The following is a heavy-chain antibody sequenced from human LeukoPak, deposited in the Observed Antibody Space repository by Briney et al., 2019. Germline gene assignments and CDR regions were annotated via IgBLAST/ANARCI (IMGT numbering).Heavy chain of an antibody. CDR3: ARTGSSGWSPAYYFDY. CDR2: IYYSGST. Sequence: PSETLSLTCTVSGGSISSSSYYWGWIRQPPGKGLEWIGSIYYSGSTYYNPSLKSRVTISVDTSKNQFSLKLSSVTAADTAVYYCARTGSSGWSPAYYFDYWGQGTLVTVPS. CDR1: GGSISSSSYY. V-gene: IGHV4-39*01. J-gene: IGHJ4*02. D-gene: IGHD6-19*01.